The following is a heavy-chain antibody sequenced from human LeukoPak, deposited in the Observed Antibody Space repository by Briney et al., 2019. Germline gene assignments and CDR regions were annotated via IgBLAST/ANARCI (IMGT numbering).Heavy chain of an antibody. D-gene: IGHD4-17*01. Sequence: PSETLSLTCTVSGGSISSSSYYWGWIRQPPGKGLEWIGSIYYSGSTYYNPSLKSRVTMSVDTSKNQFSLKLSSVTAADTAVYYCARDRGDYVRWFDPWGQGTLVTVSS. CDR3: ARDRGDYVRWFDP. J-gene: IGHJ5*02. CDR2: IYYSGST. CDR1: GGSISSSSYY. V-gene: IGHV4-39*07.